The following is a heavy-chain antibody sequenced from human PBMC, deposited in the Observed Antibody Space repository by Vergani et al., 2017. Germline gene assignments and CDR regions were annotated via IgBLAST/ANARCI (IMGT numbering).Heavy chain of an antibody. V-gene: IGHV1-69*01. Sequence: QVQLVQSEAEVKKPGSSVKVSCKASGGTFSSYAISWVRQAPGQGLEWMGGIIPIFGTANYAQKFQGRVTITADESTSTAYMELSSLRSEDTAVYYCARPYCSGGSCYSYFDYWGQGTLVTVSS. J-gene: IGHJ4*02. D-gene: IGHD2-15*01. CDR2: IIPIFGTA. CDR3: ARPYCSGGSCYSYFDY. CDR1: GGTFSSYA.